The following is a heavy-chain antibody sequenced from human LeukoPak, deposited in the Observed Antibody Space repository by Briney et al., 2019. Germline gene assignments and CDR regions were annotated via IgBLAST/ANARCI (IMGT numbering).Heavy chain of an antibody. D-gene: IGHD3-16*01. CDR2: ISGSGGST. CDR3: ARDWGIYYGMDV. Sequence: GSLRLSCAASGFTFSSYAMSWVRQAPGKGLEWVSAISGSGGSTYYADSVKGRFTISRDNSKNTLYLQMNSLRAEDTAVYYCARDWGIYYGMDVWGQGTTVTVSS. J-gene: IGHJ6*02. CDR1: GFTFSSYA. V-gene: IGHV3-23*01.